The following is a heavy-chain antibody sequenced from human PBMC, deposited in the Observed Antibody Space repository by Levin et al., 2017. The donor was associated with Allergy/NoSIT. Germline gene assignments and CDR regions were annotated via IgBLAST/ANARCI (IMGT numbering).Heavy chain of an antibody. CDR1: GGTFSSYA. CDR2: IIPIFGTA. V-gene: IGHV1-69*01. CDR3: ARERGGMYSSGWYYFDY. D-gene: IGHD6-19*01. Sequence: KISCKASGGTFSSYAISWVRQAPGQGLEWMGGIIPIFGTANYAQKFQGRVTITADESTSTAYMELSSLRSEDTAVYYCARERGGMYSSGWYYFDYWGQGTLVTVSS. J-gene: IGHJ4*02.